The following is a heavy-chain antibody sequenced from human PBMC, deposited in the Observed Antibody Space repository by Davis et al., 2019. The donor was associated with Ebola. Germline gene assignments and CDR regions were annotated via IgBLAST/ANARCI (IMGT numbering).Heavy chain of an antibody. CDR1: GFTFSSYG. V-gene: IGHV3-30*02. D-gene: IGHD3-10*01. CDR2: IRYDGSNK. Sequence: GESLKISCAASGFTFSSYGMHWVRQAPGKGLEWVAFIRYDGSNKYYADSVKGRFTISRDNSKNTLYLQMNSLRAEDTAVYYCAKSGGNGYSLLWFRELLYLDYWGQGTLVTVSS. J-gene: IGHJ4*02. CDR3: AKSGGNGYSLLWFRELLYLDY.